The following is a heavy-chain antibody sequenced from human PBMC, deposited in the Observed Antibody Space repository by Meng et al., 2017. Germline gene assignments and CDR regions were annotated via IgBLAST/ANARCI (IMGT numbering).Heavy chain of an antibody. Sequence: GRQAQGGAGLLKPSETLSLTCAVYGGSFSGYYWSWIRQPPGKGLEWVSYISSSGSTIYYADSVKGRFTISRDNAKNSLYLQMNSLRAEDTAVYYCASNMGRDTDAFDIWGKGTMVTVSS. V-gene: IGHV3-11*04. CDR3: ASNMGRDTDAFDI. CDR1: GGSFSGYY. J-gene: IGHJ3*02. CDR2: ISSSGSTI. D-gene: IGHD1-26*01.